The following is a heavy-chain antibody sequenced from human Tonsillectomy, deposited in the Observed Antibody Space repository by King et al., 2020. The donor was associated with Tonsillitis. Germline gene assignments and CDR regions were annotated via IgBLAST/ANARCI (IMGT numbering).Heavy chain of an antibody. Sequence: VQLVESGGGLVQPGGSLRVSCAASGFSFSAYWMHWVRQAPGKGLVWVSRIRGDGGETNYADSVKGRFTISRDNAKNTLHLQMNNLRAEDTAIYYCAKDEVLGSGSCGSWGQGTLVTVSS. D-gene: IGHD3-10*01. CDR3: AKDEVLGSGSCGS. CDR1: GFSFSAYW. J-gene: IGHJ5*02. CDR2: IRGDGGET. V-gene: IGHV3-74*01.